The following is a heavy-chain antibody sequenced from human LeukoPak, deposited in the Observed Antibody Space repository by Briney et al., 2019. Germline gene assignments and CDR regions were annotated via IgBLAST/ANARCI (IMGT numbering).Heavy chain of an antibody. J-gene: IGHJ4*02. V-gene: IGHV4-59*12. D-gene: IGHD6-13*01. CDR3: ARDRYSSSWYVPDY. CDR1: GGSISSYY. Sequence: SETLSLTCTVSGGSISSYYWSWIRQPPGKGLEWIGYIYYSGSTNHNPSLKSRVTISVDTSKNQFSLKLSSVTAADTAVYYCARDRYSSSWYVPDYWGQGTLVTVSS. CDR2: IYYSGST.